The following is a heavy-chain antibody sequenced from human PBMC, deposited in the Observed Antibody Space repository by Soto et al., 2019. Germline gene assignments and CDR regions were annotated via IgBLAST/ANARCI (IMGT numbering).Heavy chain of an antibody. D-gene: IGHD3-16*02. V-gene: IGHV2-5*02. CDR3: AHIMITYGGVIGLDAFDI. Sequence: QITLKESGPTLVEPTQTLTLTCTFSGFSLDTRTAGVGWIRQPPGKALEWVAILYWDNDKRYSPSLRSRLAIDKDTSKNQVVLTMTALDPVDTGTYYCAHIMITYGGVIGLDAFDIWGQGTMVTVSS. CDR2: LYWDNDK. J-gene: IGHJ3*02. CDR1: GFSLDTRTAG.